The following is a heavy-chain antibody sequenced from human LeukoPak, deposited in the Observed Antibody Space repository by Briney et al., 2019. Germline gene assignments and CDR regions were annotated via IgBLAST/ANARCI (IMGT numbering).Heavy chain of an antibody. J-gene: IGHJ5*02. Sequence: GASVKVSCKASGYTFSSYDINWVRQAPGQGLEWMAWMNPNSGNTGYAQKFQGRVTITRDTSISTAYMELSSLRSEDTAVYYCARGHSSSFQNWFDPWGQGTLVTVSS. CDR3: ARGHSSSFQNWFDP. CDR1: GYTFSSYD. CDR2: MNPNSGNT. D-gene: IGHD6-6*01. V-gene: IGHV1-8*03.